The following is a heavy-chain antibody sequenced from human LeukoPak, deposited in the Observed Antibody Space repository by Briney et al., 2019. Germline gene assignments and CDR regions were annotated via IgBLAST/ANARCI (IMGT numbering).Heavy chain of an antibody. Sequence: GGSLRLSCAASGFTFSNYWMHWVRQAPGKGLVWVSRINSDGISTGYADSVKGRFTASRDNAKKTLYLQMNSLRAEDTAVYYCARDMIGAPYYFDYWGQGTLVTVSS. CDR3: ARDMIGAPYYFDY. CDR2: INSDGIST. D-gene: IGHD3-16*01. V-gene: IGHV3-74*01. J-gene: IGHJ4*02. CDR1: GFTFSNYW.